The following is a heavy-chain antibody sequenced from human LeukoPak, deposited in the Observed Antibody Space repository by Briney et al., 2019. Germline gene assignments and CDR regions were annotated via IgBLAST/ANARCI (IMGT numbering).Heavy chain of an antibody. Sequence: GASVKVSCKASGYTFTSYDINWVRQATGQGLEWMGWINPNSGGTNYAQKFQGRVTMTRDTSISTAYMELSRLRSDDTAVYYCARDRGYDERSVYFDYWGQGTLVTVSS. D-gene: IGHD5-12*01. CDR3: ARDRGYDERSVYFDY. CDR2: INPNSGGT. J-gene: IGHJ4*02. V-gene: IGHV1-2*02. CDR1: GYTFTSYD.